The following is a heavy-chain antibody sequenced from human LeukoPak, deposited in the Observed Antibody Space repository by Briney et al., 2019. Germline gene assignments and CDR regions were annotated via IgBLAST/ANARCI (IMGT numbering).Heavy chain of an antibody. CDR3: ANLGREYSSGWSGY. J-gene: IGHJ4*02. Sequence: PGRSLRLSCAASGFTFSSYGMHWVRQAPGKGLEWVAVIWYDGSNKYYADSVKGRFTISRDNSKNTLYLQMNSLRAEDTAVYYCANLGREYSSGWSGYWGQGTLVTVSS. CDR2: IWYDGSNK. V-gene: IGHV3-33*06. D-gene: IGHD6-19*01. CDR1: GFTFSSYG.